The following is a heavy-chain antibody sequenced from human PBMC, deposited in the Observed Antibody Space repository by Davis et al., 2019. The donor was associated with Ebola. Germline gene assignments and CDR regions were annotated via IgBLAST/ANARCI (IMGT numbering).Heavy chain of an antibody. Sequence: GESLNLSCKGSGYSFTSYWIGWVRQMPGKGLEWMGIIYPGDSDTRYSPSFQGQVTISVDKSINTAYLQWSSLKASDTAMYYCARGPRSYFRAGGDDYWGQGTLVSVSS. J-gene: IGHJ4*02. V-gene: IGHV5-51*01. CDR3: ARGPRSYFRAGGDDY. CDR1: GYSFTSYW. D-gene: IGHD3-10*01. CDR2: IYPGDSDT.